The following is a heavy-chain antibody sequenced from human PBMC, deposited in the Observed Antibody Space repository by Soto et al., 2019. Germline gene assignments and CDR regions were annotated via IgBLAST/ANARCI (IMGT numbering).Heavy chain of an antibody. J-gene: IGHJ6*02. V-gene: IGHV3-9*01. CDR1: GFTFDGYA. Sequence: EVQLVESGGGLVQPGRSLRLSCAASGFTFDGYAMHWVRQVPGKGLEWVSGINWNSRDIAYADSVKGRFTMSRDNAKNPLYLQMNSLRAEDTALYYCAKDRGMGTNYFYHGLDVWGQGTTVTVSS. CDR3: AKDRGMGTNYFYHGLDV. D-gene: IGHD3-16*01. CDR2: INWNSRDI.